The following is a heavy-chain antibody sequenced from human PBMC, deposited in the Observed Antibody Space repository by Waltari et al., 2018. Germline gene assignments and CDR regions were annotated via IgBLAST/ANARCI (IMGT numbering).Heavy chain of an antibody. D-gene: IGHD3-10*01. J-gene: IGHJ4*02. V-gene: IGHV4-39*01. CDR2: IYYSGST. CDR1: GGSISSSSYY. CDR3: ARSHEEFRSLGFGNY. Sequence: QLQLQESGPGLVKPSETLSLTCTVSGGSISSSSYYWGWIRQPPGKGLEWIGSIYYSGSTYYNPSLKSRVTISRDTSKNQFSLKLSSVTAADTAVYYCARSHEEFRSLGFGNYWGQGTLVTVSS.